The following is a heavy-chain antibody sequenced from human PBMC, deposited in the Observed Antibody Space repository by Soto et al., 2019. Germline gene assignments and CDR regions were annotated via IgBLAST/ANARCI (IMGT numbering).Heavy chain of an antibody. CDR2: IYYSGST. CDR1: GGSISSSSYY. CDR3: ARQESSSGWYDYYYGMDV. J-gene: IGHJ6*02. V-gene: IGHV4-39*01. Sequence: PSETLSLTCTVSGGSISSSSYYWGWIRQPPGKGLEWIGSIYYSGSTYYNPSLKSRDTISVDTSKNQFSLKLSSVTAADTAVYYCARQESSSGWYDYYYGMDVWGQGTTVT. D-gene: IGHD6-19*01.